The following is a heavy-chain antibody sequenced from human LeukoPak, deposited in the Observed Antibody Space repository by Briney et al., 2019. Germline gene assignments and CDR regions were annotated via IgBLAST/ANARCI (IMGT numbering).Heavy chain of an antibody. CDR3: ARDLRL. J-gene: IGHJ4*02. V-gene: IGHV3-11*06. CDR2: ISSTSSYT. Sequence: VGSLRLSCEASGFTFSDYYMSWMRRAPGQEVEWVSYISSTSSYTNYADSVKGRCTISRDNPKNSLYLQMNSLRADDAAVYYCARDLRLWGQGTLVTVSS. CDR1: GFTFSDYY.